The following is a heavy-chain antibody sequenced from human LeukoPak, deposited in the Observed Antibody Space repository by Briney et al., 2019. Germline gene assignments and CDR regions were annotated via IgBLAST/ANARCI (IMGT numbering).Heavy chain of an antibody. V-gene: IGHV4-59*08. Sequence: SETLSLTCTVSGVSISSYYWSWIRQPPGKGLEWIGYIYYSGCTNYNPSLKSRVTISVDTSKNQFSLKLSSVTAADTAVYYCARHLQRGYSYGVLFDYWGQGTLVTVSS. CDR3: ARHLQRGYSYGVLFDY. J-gene: IGHJ4*02. D-gene: IGHD5-18*01. CDR2: IYYSGCT. CDR1: GVSISSYY.